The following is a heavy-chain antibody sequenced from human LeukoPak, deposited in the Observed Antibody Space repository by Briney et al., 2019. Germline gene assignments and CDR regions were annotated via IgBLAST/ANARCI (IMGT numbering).Heavy chain of an antibody. D-gene: IGHD3-22*01. J-gene: IGHJ2*01. CDR1: GFTFSSYA. CDR3: AKDSTMIVMRGVGVYWYFDL. V-gene: IGHV3-23*01. CDR2: ISGSGGTT. Sequence: GGSLRLSCAASGFTFSSYAMSWVRQAPGKGLEWVSAISGSGGTTYYADSVRGRFTISRDNSKNTLYLQMNSLRAEDTAVYYCAKDSTMIVMRGVGVYWYFDLWGRGTLVTVSS.